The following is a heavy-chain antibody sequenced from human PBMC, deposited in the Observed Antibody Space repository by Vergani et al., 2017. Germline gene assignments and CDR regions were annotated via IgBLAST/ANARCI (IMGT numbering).Heavy chain of an antibody. Sequence: QVQLQESGPGLVKPSETLSLTCTVSGGSISSYYWSWIRQPPGKGLEWIGYIYYSGSTNYNPSLKSRVTISVDTSKNQFSLKLSSVTAADTAVYYCAKPMDSDYYYYYGTDVWGQGTTVTVSS. CDR3: AKPMDSDYYYYYGTDV. V-gene: IGHV4-59*01. D-gene: IGHD2-2*03. CDR1: GGSISSYY. CDR2: IYYSGST. J-gene: IGHJ6*02.